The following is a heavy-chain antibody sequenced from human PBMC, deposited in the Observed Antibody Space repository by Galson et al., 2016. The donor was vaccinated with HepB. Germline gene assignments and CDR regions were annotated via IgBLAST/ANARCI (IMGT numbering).Heavy chain of an antibody. J-gene: IGHJ6*02. V-gene: IGHV6-1*01. Sequence: CAISGDSVPSNNSTWNWIRQSPSRGLEWLGRTYYRSKWYNDYAESVKSRISINPDTSKNQFSLQLDSVTPEDSAVYFCARVLYHNIVTGYSMLYHFYGMDVWGQGTTVTVSS. D-gene: IGHD3-9*01. CDR3: ARVLYHNIVTGYSMLYHFYGMDV. CDR2: TYYRSKWYN. CDR1: GDSVPSNNST.